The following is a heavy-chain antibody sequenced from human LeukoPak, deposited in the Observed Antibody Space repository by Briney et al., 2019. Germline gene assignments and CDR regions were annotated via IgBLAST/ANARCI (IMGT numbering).Heavy chain of an antibody. V-gene: IGHV3-48*04. J-gene: IGHJ4*02. Sequence: PGGSLRLSCAASGFTFSSYSMNWVRQAPGKGLEWVSYISSSSSTIYYADSVKGRFTISRDNAKNSLYLQMNSLRAEDTAVYYCARSSIVVVVAATGPFDYWGQGTLVTVSS. CDR3: ARSSIVVVVAATGPFDY. D-gene: IGHD2-15*01. CDR1: GFTFSSYS. CDR2: ISSSSSTI.